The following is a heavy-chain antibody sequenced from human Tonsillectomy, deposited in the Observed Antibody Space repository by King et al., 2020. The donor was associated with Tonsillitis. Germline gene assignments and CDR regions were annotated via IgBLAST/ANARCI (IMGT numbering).Heavy chain of an antibody. Sequence: VQLQESGPGLVKPSGTLSLTCAVSGGSISSSNWWSWVRQPPGKGLEWIGEIYHSGSTNYNPSLKSRVSISVDKSKSQFSLKLSSVTAADTAVYYCAIGDHYDDCGGPLWFAPWGQGTLVTVSS. J-gene: IGHJ5*02. CDR1: GGSISSSNW. CDR2: IYHSGST. V-gene: IGHV4-4*02. CDR3: AIGDHYDDCGGPLWFAP. D-gene: IGHD2-21*01.